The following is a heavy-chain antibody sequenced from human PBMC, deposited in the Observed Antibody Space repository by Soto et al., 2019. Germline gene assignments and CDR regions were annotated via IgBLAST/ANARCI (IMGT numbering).Heavy chain of an antibody. Sequence: QITLKESGPPLVKPTQTLTLTCTFSGFSLSINGVAVGWIRQPPGQALEWLALIYWDDDQRYNPSLKNRLTITKDTSRNQVVLTMTNMDPVDTDTYYCAHKRDVSRGFKYWGQGTLVTVSS. CDR2: IYWDDDQ. J-gene: IGHJ4*02. CDR3: AHKRDVSRGFKY. CDR1: GFSLSINGVA. V-gene: IGHV2-5*02. D-gene: IGHD3-10*01.